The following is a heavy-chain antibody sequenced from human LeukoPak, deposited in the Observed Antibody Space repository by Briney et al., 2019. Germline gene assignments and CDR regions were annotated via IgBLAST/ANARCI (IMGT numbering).Heavy chain of an antibody. J-gene: IGHJ3*02. V-gene: IGHV3-23*01. D-gene: IGHD3-10*02. CDR3: AKFGLACSGMFHDASDM. CDR2: ISGSGGST. Sequence: GGSLRLSGAASGFDIHRYIMTWVRQAPGKGLEWVSAISGSGGSTYYADSVKGRSTISRDNSKNTLYLVMNGLRADDTAVYYCAKFGLACSGMFHDASDMWGQGTMVTVSS. CDR1: GFDIHRYI.